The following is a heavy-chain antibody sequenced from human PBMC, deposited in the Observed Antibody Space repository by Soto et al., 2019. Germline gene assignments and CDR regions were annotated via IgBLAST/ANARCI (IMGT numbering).Heavy chain of an antibody. CDR2: IWHDGNNK. J-gene: IGHJ6*02. CDR1: GFTFSNYG. D-gene: IGHD1-26*01. V-gene: IGHV3-33*01. CDR3: ASDLVGASDSYGLDV. Sequence: LRLSFAASGFTFSNYGMHWVRQAPGKGLEWVAIIWHDGNNKYYADSVRGRFIISRDNSKNRLYLQMNSLRAEDTAVYYCASDLVGASDSYGLDVWGQGTPVTVSS.